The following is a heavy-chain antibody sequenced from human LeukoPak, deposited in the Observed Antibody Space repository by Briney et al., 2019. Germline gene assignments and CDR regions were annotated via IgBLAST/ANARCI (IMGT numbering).Heavy chain of an antibody. Sequence: SETLSLTCSVSGGSITSYYWSWIRQSAGKGLEWIGRIRTSGSTNYNPSLKSRVTMSVDTSNNQFSLKLTSVTAADAAVYYCARAYSDIWSGYCFDSWGQGILVTVSS. J-gene: IGHJ4*02. CDR2: IRTSGST. CDR3: ARAYSDIWSGYCFDS. D-gene: IGHD3-3*01. CDR1: GGSITSYY. V-gene: IGHV4-4*07.